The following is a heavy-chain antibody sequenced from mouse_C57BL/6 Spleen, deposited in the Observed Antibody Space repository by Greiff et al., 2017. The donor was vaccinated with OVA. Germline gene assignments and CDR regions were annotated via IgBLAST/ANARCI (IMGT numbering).Heavy chain of an antibody. V-gene: IGHV1-63*01. J-gene: IGHJ4*01. D-gene: IGHD1-1*01. CDR3: ARSGGSSYYYAMDY. Sequence: QVHVKQSGAELVRPGTSVKMSCKASGYTFTNYWIGWAKQRPGHGLEWIGDIYPGGGYTNYNEKFKGKATLTADKSSSTAYMQFSSLTSEDSAIYYCARSGGSSYYYAMDYWGQGTSVTVSS. CDR1: GYTFTNYW. CDR2: IYPGGGYT.